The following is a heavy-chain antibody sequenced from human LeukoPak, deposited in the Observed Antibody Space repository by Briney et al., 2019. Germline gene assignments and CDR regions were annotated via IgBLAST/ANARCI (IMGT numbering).Heavy chain of an antibody. D-gene: IGHD6-13*01. CDR3: AREGEGESSSWYGQYNWFDP. V-gene: IGHV1-69*01. J-gene: IGHJ5*02. CDR2: IIPIFGTA. Sequence: GSSVKVSCKASGGTFSSYAISWVRQAPGQGLEWMGGIIPIFGTANYAQKFQGRVTITADESTSTAYMELSSLRSEDTAVYYCAREGEGESSSWYGQYNWFDPWGQGTLVAVSS. CDR1: GGTFSSYA.